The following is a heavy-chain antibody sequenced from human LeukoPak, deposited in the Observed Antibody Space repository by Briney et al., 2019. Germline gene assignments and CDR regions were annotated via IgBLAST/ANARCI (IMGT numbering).Heavy chain of an antibody. Sequence: SQTLSLTCTVSGGSISSGGYYWSWIRQHPGKGLEWIGYIYYSGSTYYSPSLKSRVTISVDTSKNQFSLKLSSVTAADTAVYYCARDSDYGSGSAFDYWGQGTLVTVSS. V-gene: IGHV4-31*03. CDR2: IYYSGST. CDR1: GGSISSGGYY. D-gene: IGHD3-10*01. CDR3: ARDSDYGSGSAFDY. J-gene: IGHJ4*02.